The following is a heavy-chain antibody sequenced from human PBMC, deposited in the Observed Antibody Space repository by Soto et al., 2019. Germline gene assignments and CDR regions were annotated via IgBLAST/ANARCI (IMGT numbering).Heavy chain of an antibody. CDR2: ISSSSSYI. Sequence: GGSLRLSCAASGFTFSSYSMNWVRQAPGKGLEWVSSISSSSSYIYYADSVKGRFTISRDNAKNSLYLQMNSLRAEDTAVYYCARESTQLGYYYYYMDVWGKGTTVTVSS. CDR1: GFTFSSYS. D-gene: IGHD6-13*01. V-gene: IGHV3-21*01. CDR3: ARESTQLGYYYYYMDV. J-gene: IGHJ6*03.